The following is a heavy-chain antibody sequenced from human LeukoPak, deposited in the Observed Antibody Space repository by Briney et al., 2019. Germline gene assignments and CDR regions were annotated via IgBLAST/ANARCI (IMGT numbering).Heavy chain of an antibody. CDR1: GGSISSSNW. J-gene: IGHJ4*02. V-gene: IGHV4-4*02. Sequence: SGTLSLTCAVSGGSISSSNWWSWVRQPPGKGLEWIGSIYYSGSTYYNPSLKSRVTISVDTSKNQFSLKLSSVTAADTAVYYCARVGGYSYGPEPDYWGQGTLVTVSS. D-gene: IGHD5-18*01. CDR2: IYYSGST. CDR3: ARVGGYSYGPEPDY.